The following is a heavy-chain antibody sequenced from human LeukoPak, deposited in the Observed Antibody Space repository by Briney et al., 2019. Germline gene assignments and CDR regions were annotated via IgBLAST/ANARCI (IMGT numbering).Heavy chain of an antibody. CDR3: ARGSITMVRGVRGAFDI. CDR1: GFTFDDYA. D-gene: IGHD3-10*01. Sequence: GGSLRLSCAASGFTFDDYAMHWVRQAPGKGLEWVSGISWNSGSIGYADSVKGRFTISRDNAKNSLYLQMNSLRAEDMALYYCARGSITMVRGVRGAFDIWGQGTMVTVSS. CDR2: ISWNSGSI. V-gene: IGHV3-9*03. J-gene: IGHJ3*02.